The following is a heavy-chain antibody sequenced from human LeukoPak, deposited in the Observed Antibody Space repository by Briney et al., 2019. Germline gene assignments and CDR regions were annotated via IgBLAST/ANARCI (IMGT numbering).Heavy chain of an antibody. CDR3: ARARGSGGSGWDYFDY. J-gene: IGHJ4*02. D-gene: IGHD2-15*01. V-gene: IGHV4-31*03. CDR1: GGSISSGGYY. Sequence: SETLSLTCTVSGGSISSGGYYWSWIRQHPGKGLEWIGYIYYSGSTYYNPSLKSRVTISVDTSKNQFSLKLSSVTAADTAVYYCARARGSGGSGWDYFDYWGQGTLVTVSS. CDR2: IYYSGST.